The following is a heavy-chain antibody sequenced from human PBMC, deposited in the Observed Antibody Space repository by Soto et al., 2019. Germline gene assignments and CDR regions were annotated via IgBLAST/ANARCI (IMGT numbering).Heavy chain of an antibody. D-gene: IGHD1-26*01. CDR3: ARGFEGATVDY. Sequence: SETLSLTCTVSGGSISSSSYYWGWIRQPPGKGLEWIGSIYYSGSTYYNPSLKSRVTISVDTSKNQFSLKLSSVTAADTAVYYCARGFEGATVDYWGQGTLVTVSS. J-gene: IGHJ4*02. CDR2: IYYSGST. V-gene: IGHV4-39*01. CDR1: GGSISSSSYY.